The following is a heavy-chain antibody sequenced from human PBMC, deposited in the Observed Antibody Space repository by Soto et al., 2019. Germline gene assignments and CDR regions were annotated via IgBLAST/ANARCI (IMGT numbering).Heavy chain of an antibody. Sequence: PGGSLRLSCAASGFTFSNAWINWVRQAPGKGLEWVGRIKSKTDGGTADFAAPVKGRFAISRDNSKNTLYLQMGSLRAEDMAVYYCVREQYYCSGGSCYDRYFDYWGQGTLVTVSS. D-gene: IGHD2-15*01. J-gene: IGHJ4*02. CDR3: VREQYYCSGGSCYDRYFDY. V-gene: IGHV3-15*07. CDR2: IKSKTDGGTA. CDR1: GFTFSNAW.